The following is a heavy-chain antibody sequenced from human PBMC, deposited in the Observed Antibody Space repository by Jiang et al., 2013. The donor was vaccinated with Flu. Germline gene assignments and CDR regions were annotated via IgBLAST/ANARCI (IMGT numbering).Heavy chain of an antibody. V-gene: IGHV1-2*04. Sequence: KPGASVKVSCKASGYTFTGYYMHWVRQAPGQGLEWMGWINPNSGGTNYAQKFQGWVTMTRDTSISTAYMELSRLRSDDTAVYYCARTVAGPFYYMDVWGNGTTVTVSS. CDR3: ARTVAGPFYYMDV. J-gene: IGHJ6*03. CDR2: INPNSGGT. CDR1: GYTFTGYY. D-gene: IGHD6-19*01.